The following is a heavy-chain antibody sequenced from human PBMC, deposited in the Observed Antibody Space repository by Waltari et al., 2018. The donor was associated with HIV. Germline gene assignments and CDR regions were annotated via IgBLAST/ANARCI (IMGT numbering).Heavy chain of an antibody. V-gene: IGHV1-69*12. CDR1: GGTFLTYY. J-gene: IGHJ3*01. Sequence: QVQLVQSGAELKKPGSSVKVSCKASGGTFLTYYINWLRQAPGQGLEWMGGSIPMYTSPQFAQKFQGRVAHTDDESTTTAYMELSSLTSEDTAVYYCAGSAPSGDRGAFGVWGQGTTVTVSS. CDR2: SIPMYTSP. CDR3: AGSAPSGDRGAFGV. D-gene: IGHD7-27*01.